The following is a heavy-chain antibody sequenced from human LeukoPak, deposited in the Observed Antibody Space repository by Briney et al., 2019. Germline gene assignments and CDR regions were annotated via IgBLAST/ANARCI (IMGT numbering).Heavy chain of an antibody. CDR3: ARVRYYDSSGYYGY. V-gene: IGHV3-21*01. CDR1: GFTFSSYS. J-gene: IGHJ4*02. D-gene: IGHD3-22*01. Sequence: KPGGSLRLSCAASGFTFSSYSRNWVRQAPGKGLEWVSSISGSSSYIYYADSVKGRFTISRDNARNSLYLQMNSLRAEDTAVYFCARVRYYDSSGYYGYWGQGTLVTVSS. CDR2: ISGSSSYI.